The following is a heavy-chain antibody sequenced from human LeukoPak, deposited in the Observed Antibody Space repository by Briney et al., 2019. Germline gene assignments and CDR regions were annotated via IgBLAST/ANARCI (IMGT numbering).Heavy chain of an antibody. D-gene: IGHD2-2*02. V-gene: IGHV4-4*07. CDR3: AREVRCSTTRCYSLFDY. CDR1: GDSISGDY. J-gene: IGHJ4*02. CDR2: IYTSGST. Sequence: SETLSLTCTVSGDSISGDYWNWIRQPAGKGLEWIGRIYTSGSTNHNPSLKSRVTMSVDMSKNQFSLRLSSVTAADTAVYYCAREVRCSTTRCYSLFDYWGQGTLVTVSS.